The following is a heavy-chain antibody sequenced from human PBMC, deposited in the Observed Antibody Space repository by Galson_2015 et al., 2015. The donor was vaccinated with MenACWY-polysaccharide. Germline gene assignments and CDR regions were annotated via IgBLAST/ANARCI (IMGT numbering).Heavy chain of an antibody. CDR2: IYHDGRT. CDR3: ARRYRYATSDYYPAFDM. Sequence: SETLSLTCAVSGGSISSSYWWTWVRQPPGKGLEWIGEIYHDGRTAYIPSLKSRITVSLDKAKNQVSLRLISVTAADTAVYYCARRYRYATSDYYPAFDMWGQGTMVTVSS. CDR1: GGSISSSYW. V-gene: IGHV4-4*02. J-gene: IGHJ3*02. D-gene: IGHD2-2*01.